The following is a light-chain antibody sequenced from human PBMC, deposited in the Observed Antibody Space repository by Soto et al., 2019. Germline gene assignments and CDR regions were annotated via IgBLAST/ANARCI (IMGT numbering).Light chain of an antibody. CDR2: NAS. V-gene: IGKV3-20*01. CDR3: KQYGNSRGT. J-gene: IGKJ1*01. Sequence: EIVLTQSPGTLSLSPGERATLSCRASQSVSSSYLAWYQQKPGQAPRLLIYNASSRATGIQDRFSGSGSGTDFTLTISRLEPEDFAVYYCKQYGNSRGTFGQGTKVDIK. CDR1: QSVSSSY.